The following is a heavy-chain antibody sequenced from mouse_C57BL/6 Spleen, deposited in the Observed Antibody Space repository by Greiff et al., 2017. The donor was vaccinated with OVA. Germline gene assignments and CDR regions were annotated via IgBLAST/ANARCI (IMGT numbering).Heavy chain of an antibody. CDR3: ARRDYYGSSFLYWYFDV. CDR2: IYPGDGDT. D-gene: IGHD1-1*01. V-gene: IGHV1-82*01. J-gene: IGHJ1*03. CDR1: GYAFSSSW. Sequence: VQLQQSGPELVKPGASVKISCKASGYAFSSSWMNWVKQRPGKGLEWIGRIYPGDGDTNYNGKFKGKATLTADKSSSTAYMQLSSLTSEDSAVYFCARRDYYGSSFLYWYFDVWGTGTTVTVSS.